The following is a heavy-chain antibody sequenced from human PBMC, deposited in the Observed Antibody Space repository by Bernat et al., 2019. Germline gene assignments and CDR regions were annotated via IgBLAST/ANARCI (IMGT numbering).Heavy chain of an antibody. V-gene: IGHV4-4*02. D-gene: IGHD3-10*01. CDR2: ISRDGRA. CDR3: ARVIRAAWRQLDS. Sequence: QVQLRESGPGLVKPSETLSLTCVVSGDSITSSEWWSWVRQHPGKGLEWIGEISRDGRANYNPSLRVKMLLDKSKNQFSLELTSVTAADTAVYFCARVIRAAWRQLDSWGQGTLVTVSA. J-gene: IGHJ4*02. CDR1: GDSITSSEW.